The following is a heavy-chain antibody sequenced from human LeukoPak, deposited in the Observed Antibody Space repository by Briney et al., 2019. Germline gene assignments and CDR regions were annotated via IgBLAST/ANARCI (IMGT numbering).Heavy chain of an antibody. D-gene: IGHD3-10*02. CDR3: AKSPPYVFDY. Sequence: GGSLRLSCAASGFTFSSSVMSWVRQAPGKGLEWVSVISGSGGNTYYADSVKGRFTISRDNSKNTLFRQMNSLTAEDTAIYYCAKSPPYVFDYWGQGTLVTVSS. J-gene: IGHJ4*02. CDR1: GFTFSSSV. V-gene: IGHV3-23*01. CDR2: ISGSGGNT.